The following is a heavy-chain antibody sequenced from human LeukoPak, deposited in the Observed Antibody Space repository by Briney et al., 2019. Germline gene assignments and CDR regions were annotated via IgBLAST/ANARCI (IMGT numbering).Heavy chain of an antibody. J-gene: IGHJ6*03. CDR3: AKAISSGALYYYYYYMGV. CDR2: IYYSGST. CDR1: GGSISSSSYY. D-gene: IGHD6-25*01. Sequence: SETLSLTCTVSGGSISSSSYYWGWIRQPPGKGLEWIGSIYYSGSTYYNPSLKSRVTISVDTSKNQFSLKLSSVTAADTAVYYCAKAISSGALYYYYYYMGVWGKGTTVTVSS. V-gene: IGHV4-39*01.